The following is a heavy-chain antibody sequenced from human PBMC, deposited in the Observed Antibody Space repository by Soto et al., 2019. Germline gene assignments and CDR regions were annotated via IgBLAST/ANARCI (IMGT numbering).Heavy chain of an antibody. Sequence: ASVKVSCKASGYTFSSYYMNWVRQAPGQGLEWLGIINPNSGNTGYVQKFQGRVTMTRDTSISTAYMELSSLRSEDSAVYFCARGIKYGAYSRWFDPWGQGTLVTVSS. J-gene: IGHJ5*02. D-gene: IGHD4-17*01. V-gene: IGHV1-8*02. CDR3: ARGIKYGAYSRWFDP. CDR2: INPNSGNT. CDR1: GYTFSSYY.